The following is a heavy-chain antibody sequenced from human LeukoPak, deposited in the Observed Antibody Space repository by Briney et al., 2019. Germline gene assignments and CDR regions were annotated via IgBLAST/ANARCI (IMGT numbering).Heavy chain of an antibody. V-gene: IGHV3-48*01. CDR3: ARDNYDSSGYYFV. J-gene: IGHJ4*02. CDR1: GFTFSSYG. Sequence: GGSLRLSCAASGFTFSSYGMNWLRQAPGKGLEWVSYISSSSTTIYYADSVKGRFTISRDNAKNSLYLQMNSLRAEDTAVYYCARDNYDSSGYYFVWAQGTLVTVSS. D-gene: IGHD3-22*01. CDR2: ISSSSTTI.